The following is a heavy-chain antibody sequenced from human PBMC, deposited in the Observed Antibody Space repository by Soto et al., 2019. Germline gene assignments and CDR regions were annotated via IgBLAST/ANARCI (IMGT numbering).Heavy chain of an antibody. V-gene: IGHV3-66*01. Sequence: EVQLVESGGGLVQPGGSLRLSCAASGFSVSSDFMMWVRQDPGKGLDWGSSIYPDGRPFHAESEKGRFTISRDNSKTTLYLKTDPLRAADTAVYSCASRGHWGPGALVTVSS. CDR3: ASRGH. CDR2: IYPDGRP. CDR1: GFSVSSDF. J-gene: IGHJ4*02.